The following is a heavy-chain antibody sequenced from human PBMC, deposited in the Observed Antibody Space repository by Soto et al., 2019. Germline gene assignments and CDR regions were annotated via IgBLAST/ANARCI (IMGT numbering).Heavy chain of an antibody. D-gene: IGHD3-10*01. CDR1: GFTFSSYG. CDR3: AKGKGVGEDDDY. Sequence: QVQLVESGGGVVQPGRSLRLSCAASGFTFSSYGMHWVRQAPGQGLEWVAVISYDGSNKYYADSVKGRFTISRDNSKNTLYLQMNSLRDEDTAVYYCAKGKGVGEDDDYWGQGTLVTVSS. CDR2: ISYDGSNK. J-gene: IGHJ4*02. V-gene: IGHV3-30*18.